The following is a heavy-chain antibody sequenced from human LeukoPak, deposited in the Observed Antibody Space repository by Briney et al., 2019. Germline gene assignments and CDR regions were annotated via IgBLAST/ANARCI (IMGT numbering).Heavy chain of an antibody. Sequence: SETLSLTCTVSGGSISSGAYYWSWIRQPPGKGLEWIGYIYYSGSTYYNPSLKSRLTLSVDTSKNQFSLKLSSVTAADTAVYYCARIPYCAGGSCYFAGAFDIWGQGTMVTVSS. J-gene: IGHJ3*02. D-gene: IGHD2-15*01. CDR2: IYYSGST. CDR1: GGSISSGAYY. CDR3: ARIPYCAGGSCYFAGAFDI. V-gene: IGHV4-30-4*01.